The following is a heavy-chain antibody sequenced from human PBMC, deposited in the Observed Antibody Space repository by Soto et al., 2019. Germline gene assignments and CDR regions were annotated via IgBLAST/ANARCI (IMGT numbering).Heavy chain of an antibody. J-gene: IGHJ1*01. Sequence: WDTLCRTCTFSVFSVSSLGYYWSWVRERPGKGLEWIGYIYYSGSNNYNPSLKSRVTISVDTSKNQFSLKLSSVTAAETAVYYCAREGYSGSSSGFQQWGQGTLVTVSS. CDR3: AREGYSGSSSGFQQ. CDR2: IYYSGSN. V-gene: IGHV4-61*08. CDR1: VFSVSSLGYY. D-gene: IGHD1-26*01.